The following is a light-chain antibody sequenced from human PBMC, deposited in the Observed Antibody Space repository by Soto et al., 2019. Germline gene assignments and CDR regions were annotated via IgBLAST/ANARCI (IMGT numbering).Light chain of an antibody. CDR3: NQKISYSPYT. CDR1: QSISSW. J-gene: IGKJ2*01. Sequence: DIQMTQSPSTLSASVGDRVTITCRASQSISSWLAWYQQKPGKAPKLLIYKASSLESGVPSRFSGSGSGTKFTLTIGSLQPIDFAPYFSNQKISYSPYTFGQGTRWRSN. CDR2: KAS. V-gene: IGKV1-5*03.